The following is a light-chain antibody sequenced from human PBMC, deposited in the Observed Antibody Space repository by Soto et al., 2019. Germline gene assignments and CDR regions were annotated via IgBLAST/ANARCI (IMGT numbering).Light chain of an antibody. J-gene: IGKJ1*01. V-gene: IGKV3-15*01. CDR3: QQYNNWPRT. CDR2: GAS. Sequence: ESVMTQSPGTLSLSPGETATLSCRASQSVSSNLAWYQQKPGQAPRLLIYGASTRATGIPARFSGSGSGTEFTLTISSLQSEDFAVYYCQQYNNWPRTFGQGTKVDI. CDR1: QSVSSN.